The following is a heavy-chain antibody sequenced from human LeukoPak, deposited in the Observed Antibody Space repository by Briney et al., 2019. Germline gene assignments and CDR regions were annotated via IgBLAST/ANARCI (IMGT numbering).Heavy chain of an antibody. CDR2: IKPDGSEK. CDR3: ARDKYGAYFDS. Sequence: GGSLRLSCAASGLTFSSYWMDWVRQAPGKGLEWVANIKPDGSEKYYVDSVKGRSTISRDNAKNSLYLQMNSLRVEDTAVYYCARDKYGAYFDSWGQGTLVTVSS. D-gene: IGHD4-17*01. CDR1: GLTFSSYW. J-gene: IGHJ4*02. V-gene: IGHV3-7*04.